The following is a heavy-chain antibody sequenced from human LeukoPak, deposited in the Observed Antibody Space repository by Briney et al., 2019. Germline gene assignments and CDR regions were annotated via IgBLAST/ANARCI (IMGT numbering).Heavy chain of an antibody. Sequence: ASVKVSCKASGYIFTTHDINWVRLATGQGLEWLGWMSPNSGDTGYAQKFQGRVTMTSDSSISTAYMELSSLRSEDTAIYYCVRTPPNWGFDYWGQGTLVTVSS. D-gene: IGHD7-27*01. V-gene: IGHV1-8*01. J-gene: IGHJ4*02. CDR3: VRTPPNWGFDY. CDR2: MSPNSGDT. CDR1: GYIFTTHD.